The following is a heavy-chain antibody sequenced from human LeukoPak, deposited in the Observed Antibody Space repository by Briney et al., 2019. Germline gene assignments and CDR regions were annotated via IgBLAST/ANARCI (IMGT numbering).Heavy chain of an antibody. D-gene: IGHD5-12*01. Sequence: PGGSLRLSCAASGFTVSSNYMSWVRQAPGKGLEWVSVIYSGGSTYYADSVKGKFTISRDNSKNTLYLQMNSLRAEDTAVYYCASITDGGYSGYGHFDYWGQETLVTVSS. CDR1: GFTVSSNY. J-gene: IGHJ4*02. CDR3: ASITDGGYSGYGHFDY. CDR2: IYSGGST. V-gene: IGHV3-66*01.